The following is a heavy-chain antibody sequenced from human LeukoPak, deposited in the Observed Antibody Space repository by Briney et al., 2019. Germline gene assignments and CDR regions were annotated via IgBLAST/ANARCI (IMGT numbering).Heavy chain of an antibody. V-gene: IGHV3-23*01. Sequence: GGSLRPSCAASGFTFSSYAMSWVRQAPGKWLEWVSAISGSVGSTYYADSVKGGFTTSRDTSKNTLYLQMNSLGAEDTAVYYCAKNTALTILYSDYWGQGTLVTVSS. CDR3: AKNTALTILYSDY. CDR2: ISGSVGST. J-gene: IGHJ4*02. CDR1: GFTFSSYA. D-gene: IGHD4/OR15-4a*01.